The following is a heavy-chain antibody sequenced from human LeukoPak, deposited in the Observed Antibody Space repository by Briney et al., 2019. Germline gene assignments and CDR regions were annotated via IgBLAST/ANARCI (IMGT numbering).Heavy chain of an antibody. J-gene: IGHJ6*03. CDR3: ARDVRGSSGRYYYYYMDV. CDR1: GASISNNDYY. V-gene: IGHV4-39*07. Sequence: DPSETLSLTCIVSGASISNNDYYWGWIRQPPGKGLEWIGSIYYDGSTYYNPSLKSRVTISVGTPKNQLSLNLNSVTAADTAVYYCARDVRGSSGRYYYYYMDVWGKGTTVTVSS. D-gene: IGHD3-22*01. CDR2: IYYDGST.